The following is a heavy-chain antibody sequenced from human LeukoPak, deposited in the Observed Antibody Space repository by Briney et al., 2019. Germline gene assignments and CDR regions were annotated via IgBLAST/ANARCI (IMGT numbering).Heavy chain of an antibody. V-gene: IGHV3-66*01. Sequence: PGGSLRLSCVGSGFMFSRFGLIWVRQAPGKGLEWVSVIYSGGSTYYADSVKGRFTISRDNSKNTLYLQMDSLRAEDTAVYFCARRTVRGITVNWFDPWGQGTLVTVSS. CDR3: ARRTVRGITVNWFDP. J-gene: IGHJ5*02. CDR1: GFMFSRFG. D-gene: IGHD3-10*01. CDR2: IYSGGST.